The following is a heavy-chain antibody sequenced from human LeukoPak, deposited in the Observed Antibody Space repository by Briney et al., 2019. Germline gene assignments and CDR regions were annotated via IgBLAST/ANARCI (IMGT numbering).Heavy chain of an antibody. D-gene: IGHD3-3*01. J-gene: IGHJ4*02. CDR2: IYYSGST. CDR1: GGSISSGDYY. CDR3: ARGDFWGFFDY. Sequence: SETLSLTCTVSGGSISSGDYYWSWIRQPPGKGLEWIGYIYYSGSTYYNPSLKSRVTISVDTSKNQFSLKLSSVTAADTAVYYCARGDFWGFFDYWGQGTLVTVSS. V-gene: IGHV4-30-4*08.